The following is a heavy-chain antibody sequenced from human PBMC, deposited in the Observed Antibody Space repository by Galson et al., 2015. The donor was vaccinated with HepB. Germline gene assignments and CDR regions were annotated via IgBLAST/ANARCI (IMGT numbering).Heavy chain of an antibody. CDR3: VRQEQLASEGDY. J-gene: IGHJ4*02. CDR1: GYRFTGYW. Sequence: QSGAEVKKPGESLKISCKGSGYRFTGYWIGWVRQMPGKGLEWMGIIHPDDSDTRYSPSFQGQVTISADKSITTAYLQWSSLKASDTAIYYCVRQEQLASEGDYWGQGTLVTVSS. V-gene: IGHV5-51*01. CDR2: IHPDDSDT. D-gene: IGHD6-13*01.